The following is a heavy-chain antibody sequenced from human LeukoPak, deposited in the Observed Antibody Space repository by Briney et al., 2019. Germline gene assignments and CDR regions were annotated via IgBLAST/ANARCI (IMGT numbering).Heavy chain of an antibody. V-gene: IGHV4-4*07. J-gene: IGHJ4*02. D-gene: IGHD4-11*01. Sequence: SETLSLTCTVSGGSISSYYWSWIRQPAGKGLEWIGRVYTSGSTNYNPSLKSRVTMSVDTSKNQFSLKLGSVTAADTAVYYCARDLVTTRDYYFDYWGQGTLVTVSS. CDR3: ARDLVTTRDYYFDY. CDR2: VYTSGST. CDR1: GGSISSYY.